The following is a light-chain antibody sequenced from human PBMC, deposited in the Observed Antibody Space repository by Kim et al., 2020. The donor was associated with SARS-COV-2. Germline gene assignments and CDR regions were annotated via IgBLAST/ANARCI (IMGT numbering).Light chain of an antibody. CDR1: QSLLNSANNKTY. V-gene: IGKV4-1*01. CDR2: WAS. Sequence: DIVMTQSPDSLAVSLGERATINCKSSQSLLNSANNKTYLAWYQQKPGQPPKLLIYWASTRESGVPDRFSGSGSETDFTLTISSLQSEDVAVYFCQQFYITWTFGQGTKVDIK. J-gene: IGKJ1*01. CDR3: QQFYITWT.